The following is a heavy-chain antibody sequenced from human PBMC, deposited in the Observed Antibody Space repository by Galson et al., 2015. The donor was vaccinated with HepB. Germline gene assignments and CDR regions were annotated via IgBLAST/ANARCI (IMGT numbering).Heavy chain of an antibody. D-gene: IGHD5-18*01. CDR2: ISRGNTDT. J-gene: IGHJ5*02. CDR1: GFTLSNYY. Sequence: SLRLSCAASGFTLSNYYMNWVRQGPGKGLEWVSFISRGNTDTKYRDSVKGRFTISRDDAKNSLHLQMNSLSAEDTGVYYCARGSRGQLWSRGVTWFDPWGQGTLVTVSS. CDR3: ARGSRGQLWSRGVTWFDP. V-gene: IGHV3-11*06.